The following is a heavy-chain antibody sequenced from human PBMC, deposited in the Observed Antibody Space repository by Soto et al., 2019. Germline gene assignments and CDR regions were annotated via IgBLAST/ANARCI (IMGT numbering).Heavy chain of an antibody. V-gene: IGHV4-34*01. J-gene: IGHJ4*02. CDR3: ARGGKGFWSGHDY. CDR1: GGSFSGYY. D-gene: IGHD3-3*01. CDR2: INHSGGT. Sequence: QVQLQQWGAGLLKPSETLSLTCAVYGGSFSGYYWSWIRQPPGKGLEWIGEINHSGGTNYNPSLKSRVTISVDTSKNQFSLKLSSVTAADTAVYYCARGGKGFWSGHDYWGQGTLVTVSS.